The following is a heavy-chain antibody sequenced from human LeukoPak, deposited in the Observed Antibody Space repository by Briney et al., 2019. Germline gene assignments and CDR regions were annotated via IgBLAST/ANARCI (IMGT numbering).Heavy chain of an antibody. CDR3: ARGRLRLAYCGGGCYSRDFDY. V-gene: IGHV4-59*12. J-gene: IGHJ4*02. CDR2: IYYSGST. D-gene: IGHD2-21*02. CDR1: GGSISDYY. Sequence: KSSETLSLTCTVSGGSISDYYWNWIRQPPGKGLEWIGLIYYSGSTNYNPSLKSRVTISVDTPKNQFSLKLSSVTAADTAVYYCARGRLRLAYCGGGCYSRDFDYWGQGTLVTVSS.